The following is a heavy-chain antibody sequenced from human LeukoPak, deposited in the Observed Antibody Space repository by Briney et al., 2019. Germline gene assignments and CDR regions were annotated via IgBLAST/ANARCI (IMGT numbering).Heavy chain of an antibody. Sequence: GGSLRLSCAASGFTISSNYMSWVRQAPGKGLEWVSVIYSGGSTYYADSVKGRFTISRDNSKNTLYLQMNSLRAEDTAVYYCAGPHGYHYFYMDVWGKGTTVTVSS. D-gene: IGHD5-24*01. CDR3: AGPHGYHYFYMDV. CDR2: IYSGGST. V-gene: IGHV3-53*01. CDR1: GFTISSNY. J-gene: IGHJ6*03.